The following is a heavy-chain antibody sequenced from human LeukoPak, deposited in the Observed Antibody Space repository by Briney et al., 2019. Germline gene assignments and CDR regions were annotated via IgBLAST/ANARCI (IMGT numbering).Heavy chain of an antibody. CDR2: ISISSSTI. D-gene: IGHD6-13*01. V-gene: IGHV3-48*01. J-gene: IGHJ4*02. Sequence: GGSLRLSFAASGFTFSSYSMNWGRQAPGKGLEWVSYISISSSTIYYPDSVKGRFTISRDKAKNSLYLQMNSLRAEDTAVYYCARGPHIAAAGYFDYWGQGTLVTVSS. CDR3: ARGPHIAAAGYFDY. CDR1: GFTFSSYS.